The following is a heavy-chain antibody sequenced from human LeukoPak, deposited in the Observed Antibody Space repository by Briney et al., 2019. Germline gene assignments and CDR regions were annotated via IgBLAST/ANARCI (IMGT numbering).Heavy chain of an antibody. D-gene: IGHD2-2*01. CDR1: GFTFSSYV. CDR3: ARGLGSSTSRHTFDI. Sequence: GGSLRLSCAASGFTFSSYVMSWVRQAPGKGLEWVSAISGSGGSTYFADSVKGRFTISRDNSKNTLYLQMNSLSAEDTAIYYCARGLGSSTSRHTFDIWGQGTMVTVSS. V-gene: IGHV3-23*01. CDR2: ISGSGGST. J-gene: IGHJ3*02.